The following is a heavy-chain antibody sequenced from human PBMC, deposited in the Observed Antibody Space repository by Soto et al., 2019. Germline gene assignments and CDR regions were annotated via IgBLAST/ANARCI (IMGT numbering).Heavy chain of an antibody. CDR1: GGSISGDY. J-gene: IGHJ4*02. Sequence: PSETLSLTCTVSGGSISGDYWSWIRQPPGKGLEWIGYMYNTGSTVYNPSFKSRVTISVDTSKNQFSLKLTSVTAADTAVYYCARDKIPGSFDYWGQGNLVTVSS. D-gene: IGHD2-21*01. V-gene: IGHV4-59*12. CDR3: ARDKIPGSFDY. CDR2: MYNTGST.